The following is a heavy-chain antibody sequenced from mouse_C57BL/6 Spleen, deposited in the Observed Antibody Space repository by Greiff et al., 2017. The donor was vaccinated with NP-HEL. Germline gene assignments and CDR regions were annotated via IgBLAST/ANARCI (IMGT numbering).Heavy chain of an antibody. V-gene: IGHV1-15*01. CDR3: TRGNWDRAWFAY. D-gene: IGHD4-1*01. CDR1: GYTFTDYE. CDR2: IDPETGGT. J-gene: IGHJ3*01. Sequence: QVQLQQSGAELVRPGASVTLSCKASGYTFTDYEMHWVKQTPVHGLEWIGAIDPETGGTAYNQKFKGKAILTADKSSSTAYMELRSLTSEDSAVYYWTRGNWDRAWFAYWGQGTLVTVSA.